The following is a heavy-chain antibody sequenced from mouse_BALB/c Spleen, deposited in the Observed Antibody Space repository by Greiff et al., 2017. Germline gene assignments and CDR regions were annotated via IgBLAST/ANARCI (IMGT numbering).Heavy chain of an antibody. CDR2: IYPYNGGT. D-gene: IGHD2-2*01. CDR3: ASPIYYGYDRGYAMDY. CDR1: GYTFTDYN. J-gene: IGHJ4*01. V-gene: IGHV1S29*02. Sequence: EVQLQQSGPELVKPGASVKISCKASGYTFTDYNMHWVKQSHGKSLEWIGYIYPYNGGTGYNQKFKSKATLTVDNSSSTAYMELRSLTSEDSAVYYCASPIYYGYDRGYAMDYWGQGTSVTVSS.